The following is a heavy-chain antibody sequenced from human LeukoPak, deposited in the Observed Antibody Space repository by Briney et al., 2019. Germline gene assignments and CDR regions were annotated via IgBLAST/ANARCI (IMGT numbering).Heavy chain of an antibody. CDR2: INPNSGGT. J-gene: IGHJ4*02. D-gene: IGHD3-22*01. Sequence: ASVKVSCKASGYTFTSYYMHWVRQAPGQGLEWMGWINPNSGGTNYAQKFQGRVTMTRDTSISTAYMELSRLRSDDTAVYYCARVAYDSSGFATDFDYWGQGTLVTVSS. V-gene: IGHV1-2*02. CDR3: ARVAYDSSGFATDFDY. CDR1: GYTFTSYY.